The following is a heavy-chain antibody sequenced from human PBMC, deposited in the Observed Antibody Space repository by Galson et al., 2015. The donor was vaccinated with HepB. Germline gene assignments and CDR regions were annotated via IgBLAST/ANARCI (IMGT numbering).Heavy chain of an antibody. CDR2: ISGNGGST. Sequence: FLRHSCPASGFTFSSYAMHWVRQAQGKGLEDVSSISGNGGSTNYADSVKSRFTISIDNSKNTLYLQTNSLRTEDAAMYYCVKTDAYHWGDYWAFEYWGQGTQVIVSS. CDR3: VKTDAYHWGDYWAFEY. J-gene: IGHJ4*02. D-gene: IGHD5-24*01. V-gene: IGHV3-64D*06. CDR1: GFTFSSYA.